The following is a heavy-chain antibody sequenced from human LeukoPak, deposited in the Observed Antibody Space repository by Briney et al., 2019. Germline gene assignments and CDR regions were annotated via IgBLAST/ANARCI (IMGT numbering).Heavy chain of an antibody. CDR1: GYSISSGYY. D-gene: IGHD1-26*01. Sequence: SETLSLTCIVSGYSISSGYYWGWIRQSPGKGLEWIGTIYRSGSTYSNPSLRGRVTISVDTSKNQFSLKLSSVTAADTAVYYCARTGAGYYYYMDVWGKGITVTVSS. J-gene: IGHJ6*03. CDR3: ARTGAGYYYYMDV. V-gene: IGHV4-38-2*02. CDR2: IYRSGST.